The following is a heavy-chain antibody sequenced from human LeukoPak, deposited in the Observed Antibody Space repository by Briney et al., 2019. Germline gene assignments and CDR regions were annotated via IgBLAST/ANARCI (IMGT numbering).Heavy chain of an antibody. D-gene: IGHD3-10*01. J-gene: IGHJ4*02. CDR3: ARGAITMVLGVIPGDY. CDR1: VYTFTSHY. V-gene: IGHV1-46*01. Sequence: GSVKVSCQSSVYTFTSHYMHWVRQAPAQGVDGMGIINPSCGSTNYAQKVQGRVTMTRDTSTSTVYMELSSLRSEDTAVYYCARGAITMVLGVIPGDYWGQGTLVTVSS. CDR2: INPSCGST.